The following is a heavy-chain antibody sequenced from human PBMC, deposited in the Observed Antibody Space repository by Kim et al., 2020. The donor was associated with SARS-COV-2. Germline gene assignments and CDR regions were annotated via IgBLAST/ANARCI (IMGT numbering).Heavy chain of an antibody. CDR2: ISGGAVNK. D-gene: IGHD2-21*01. J-gene: IGHJ6*02. CDR3: AKMVIMDGYNYFYYYAMDV. CDR1: GFTFDTYA. Sequence: GGSLRLSCVASGFTFDTYAMSWVRQAPGKGLEWVSVISGGAVNKFYADSVRGRFTISRDNSNNMLHLQMNSLSDEDTALYYCAKMVIMDGYNYFYYYAMDVWGQGTTVTVSS. V-gene: IGHV3-23*01.